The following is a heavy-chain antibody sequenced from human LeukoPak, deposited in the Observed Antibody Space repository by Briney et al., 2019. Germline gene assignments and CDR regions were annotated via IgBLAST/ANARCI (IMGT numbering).Heavy chain of an antibody. Sequence: SVKVSCKASGGTFSSYAISWVRQAPGQGLEWMGGIIPIFGTANYAQKFQGRVTITTDESTSTAYMELSSLRSEDTAVYCCASIAAPGAFDIWGQGTMVTVSS. V-gene: IGHV1-69*05. CDR3: ASIAAPGAFDI. D-gene: IGHD6-6*01. CDR2: IIPIFGTA. CDR1: GGTFSSYA. J-gene: IGHJ3*02.